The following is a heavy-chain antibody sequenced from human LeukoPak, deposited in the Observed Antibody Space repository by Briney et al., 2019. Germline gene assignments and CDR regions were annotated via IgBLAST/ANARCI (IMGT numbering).Heavy chain of an antibody. Sequence: GGSLRLSCAASGFTFSSYAMHWVRQAPGKGLEYVSAISSNGGSTYYANSVKGRFTISRDNSKNTLYLQMGSLRAEDMAVYYCARDSGDDAFGIWGQGTMVTVSS. CDR3: ARDSGDDAFGI. CDR1: GFTFSSYA. V-gene: IGHV3-64*01. D-gene: IGHD3-10*01. J-gene: IGHJ3*02. CDR2: ISSNGGST.